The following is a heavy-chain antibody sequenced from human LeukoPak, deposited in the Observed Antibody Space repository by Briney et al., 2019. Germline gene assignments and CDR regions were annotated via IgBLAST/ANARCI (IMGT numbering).Heavy chain of an antibody. J-gene: IGHJ4*02. CDR1: GYTLTELS. CDR3: ATVRPYYYDSSSFSPYLFFDY. Sequence: ASVKVSCKVSGYTLTELSMHWVRQAPGQGLEWMGGFDPEDDETIYAQKFQGRVTMTEDTSTDTAYMELSSLRSEDTAVYYCATVRPYYYDSSSFSPYLFFDYWGQGTLVTVSS. D-gene: IGHD3-22*01. CDR2: FDPEDDET. V-gene: IGHV1-24*01.